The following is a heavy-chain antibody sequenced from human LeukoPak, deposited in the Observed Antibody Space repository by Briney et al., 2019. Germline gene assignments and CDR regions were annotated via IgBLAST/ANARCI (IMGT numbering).Heavy chain of an antibody. D-gene: IGHD3-9*01. CDR3: ASSIDILTGHQDY. Sequence: ASVKVSCKVSGYTLTELSMHWVRQAPGKGLEWMGGFDPEDGETIYAQKFQGRVTITTDESTSTAYMELSSLRSEDTAVYYCASSIDILTGHQDYWGQGTLVTVSS. CDR2: FDPEDGET. V-gene: IGHV1-24*01. CDR1: GYTLTELS. J-gene: IGHJ4*02.